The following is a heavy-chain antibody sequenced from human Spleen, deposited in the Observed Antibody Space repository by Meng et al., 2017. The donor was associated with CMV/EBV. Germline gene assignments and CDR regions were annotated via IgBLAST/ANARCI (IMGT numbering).Heavy chain of an antibody. CDR3: ARLGYCSSTSCYTGWFDP. Sequence: GSLRLSCAVSGGSFSDSYWAWIRQPPGKGLEWIGEISHSGGIYHNPSLKSRVTISVDTSKNQFSLKLSSVTAADTAVYYCARLGYCSSTSCYTGWFDPWGQGTLVTVSS. CDR2: ISHSGGI. CDR1: GGSFSDSY. D-gene: IGHD2-2*02. J-gene: IGHJ5*02. V-gene: IGHV4-34*01.